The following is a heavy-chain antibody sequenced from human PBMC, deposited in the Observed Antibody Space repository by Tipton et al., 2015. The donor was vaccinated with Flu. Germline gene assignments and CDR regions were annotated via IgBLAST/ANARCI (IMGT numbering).Heavy chain of an antibody. CDR3: ARDIGTTVFYFDH. V-gene: IGHV3-33*01. J-gene: IGHJ4*02. CDR2: IWSDGSTE. D-gene: IGHD1-14*01. CDR1: GFTFSNYG. Sequence: SLRLSCAVSGFTFSNYGMHWVRQTPGKGLEWVAVIWSDGSTEYYADSVKGRFTISRDNSRGTLYLQMNSLRGDDKSVYFCARDIGTTVFYFDHWGQGALVTVSS.